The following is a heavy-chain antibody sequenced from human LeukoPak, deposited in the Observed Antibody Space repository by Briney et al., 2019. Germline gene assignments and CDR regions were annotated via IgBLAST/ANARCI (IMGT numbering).Heavy chain of an antibody. D-gene: IGHD6-19*01. CDR1: GGSISNYY. Sequence: SETLSLTCTVSGGSISNYYWSWIRQPPGKGLECIGHVYYSGSTDYNPSLKSRLTISVDSSLNQLSLRLSSVTAADTAVYYCASWPVGWYGEDSWGQGTLVTVSS. CDR3: ASWPVGWYGEDS. CDR2: VYYSGST. V-gene: IGHV4-59*08. J-gene: IGHJ4*02.